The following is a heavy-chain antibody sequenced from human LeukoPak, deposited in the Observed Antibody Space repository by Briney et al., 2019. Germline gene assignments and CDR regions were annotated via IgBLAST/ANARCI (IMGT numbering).Heavy chain of an antibody. Sequence: GGSLRLSCAAAGFTFSTYGIHWVRQAPGEGLEWVAAISYDGSNKYYADSVKGRFTISRDNSRNTMYLQMNSLRAEDTALYYCAKGNSPYCSGGSCWGLDYWGQGTLVTVSS. V-gene: IGHV3-30*18. CDR2: ISYDGSNK. D-gene: IGHD2-15*01. CDR3: AKGNSPYCSGGSCWGLDY. J-gene: IGHJ4*02. CDR1: GFTFSTYG.